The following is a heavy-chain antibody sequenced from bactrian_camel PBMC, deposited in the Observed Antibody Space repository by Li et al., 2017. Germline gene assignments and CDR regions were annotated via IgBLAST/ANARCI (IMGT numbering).Heavy chain of an antibody. Sequence: QVQLVESGGGSAQTGGSLRLSCAGSGSTSSSRWMGFRQALGKEREKVAAISGGSESTRYDDSVKGRFTISRDNVKNTVYLQMNSLKPEDTGAYYCAYGAPRDCLSARRYSAWGQGTQVTVS. J-gene: IGHJ6*01. D-gene: IGHD4*01. CDR2: ISGGSEST. CDR1: GSTSSSRW. CDR3: AYGAPRDCLSARRYSA. V-gene: IGHV3S25*01.